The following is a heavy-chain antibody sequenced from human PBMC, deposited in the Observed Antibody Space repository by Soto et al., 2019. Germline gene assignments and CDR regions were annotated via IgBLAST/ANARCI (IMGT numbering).Heavy chain of an antibody. Sequence: GGSLRLSCAASGFTFSSYAMSWVRQAPGKGLEWVSAISGSGGSTYYADSVKGRFTISRDNSKNTLYLQMNSLRAEDTAVYYCAKRRIFIYGDNVDFDYWGQGTLVTVSS. J-gene: IGHJ4*02. D-gene: IGHD4-17*01. V-gene: IGHV3-23*01. CDR3: AKRRIFIYGDNVDFDY. CDR1: GFTFSSYA. CDR2: ISGSGGST.